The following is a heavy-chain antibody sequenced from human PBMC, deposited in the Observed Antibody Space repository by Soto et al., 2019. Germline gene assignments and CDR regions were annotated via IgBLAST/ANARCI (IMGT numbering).Heavy chain of an antibody. CDR3: ARDLVDSSGWYFDY. CDR1: GFTFSSYS. J-gene: IGHJ4*02. CDR2: ISSSSSTI. Sequence: GGSLRLSCAASGFTFSSYSMNWVRQAPGKGLEWVSYISSSSSTIYYADSVKGRFTISRDNAKNSLYLQMNSLRDEDTAVYYCARDLVDSSGWYFDYWGQGTLVTVSS. D-gene: IGHD6-19*01. V-gene: IGHV3-48*02.